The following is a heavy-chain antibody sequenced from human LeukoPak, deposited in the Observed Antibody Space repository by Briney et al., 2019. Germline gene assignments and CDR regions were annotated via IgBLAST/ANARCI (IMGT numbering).Heavy chain of an antibody. CDR3: AKEASIVVVPAAINDY. Sequence: GGSLRLSCAASGFTFDDYAMHWVRHAPGKGLEWVSGISWNSGSIGYADSVKGRFTISGDNSKNTLYLQMNSLRAEDTAVYYCAKEASIVVVPAAINDYWGQGTLVTVSS. V-gene: IGHV3-9*01. D-gene: IGHD2-2*01. J-gene: IGHJ4*02. CDR2: ISWNSGSI. CDR1: GFTFDDYA.